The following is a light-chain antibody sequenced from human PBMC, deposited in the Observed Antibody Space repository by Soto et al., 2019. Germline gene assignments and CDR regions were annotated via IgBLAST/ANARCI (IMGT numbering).Light chain of an antibody. CDR3: QQYHNWWT. CDR2: GAS. J-gene: IGKJ1*01. V-gene: IGKV3-15*01. CDR1: QTISTN. Sequence: EVVMTQSPATLSVSPGERATLSCRASQTISTNLAWYQQKPGQAPRLLIYGASTRVTGIPARFSGSGSGTELTLTISSLQSEDFAVYYCQQYHNWWTFGQGTKVDIK.